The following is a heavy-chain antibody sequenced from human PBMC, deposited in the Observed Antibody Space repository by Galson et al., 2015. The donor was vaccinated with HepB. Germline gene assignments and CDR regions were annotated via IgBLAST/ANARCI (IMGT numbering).Heavy chain of an antibody. CDR1: GFTFGDYA. Sequence: SLRLSCAASGFTFGDYAMSWFRQAPGKGLEWVGFIRSKAYGGTTEYAASVKGRFTISRDDSKSIAYQQMNSLKTEDTDVYYCTRDLKGGAGYYYYYYMDVWGKGTTVTVSS. CDR3: TRDLKGGAGYYYYYYMDV. D-gene: IGHD1-26*01. V-gene: IGHV3-49*03. CDR2: IRSKAYGGTT. J-gene: IGHJ6*03.